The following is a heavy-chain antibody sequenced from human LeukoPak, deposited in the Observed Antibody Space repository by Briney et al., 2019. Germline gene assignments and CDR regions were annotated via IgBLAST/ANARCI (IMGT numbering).Heavy chain of an antibody. V-gene: IGHV3-30*04. CDR2: MSFDVNNK. J-gene: IGHJ4*02. CDR3: ARGYCTSSSCYNDY. CDR1: GFTFSSYA. Sequence: GRSLRLSCAASGFTFSSYAMHWVRQAPGKGLEWVATMSFDVNNKYYADSVRGRFTISRDNSKNTLYLQMNSLGAEDTAVYSCARGYCTSSSCYNDYWGQGTLVTVSS. D-gene: IGHD2-2*02.